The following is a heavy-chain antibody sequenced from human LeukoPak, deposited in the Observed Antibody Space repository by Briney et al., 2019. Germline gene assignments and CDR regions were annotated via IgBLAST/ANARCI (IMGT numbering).Heavy chain of an antibody. Sequence: GGSLRLSCPPSGFSFSRYEIIGLDQAPGRGLEWVSYIGNTGRTIYYADSVQGRFTISRDNAKNSLYLQMNSLRAEDTAIYYCVRGDRYFFDFWGQGTLVTVSS. V-gene: IGHV3-48*03. D-gene: IGHD1-14*01. CDR2: IGNTGRTI. CDR3: VRGDRYFFDF. J-gene: IGHJ4*02. CDR1: GFSFSRYE.